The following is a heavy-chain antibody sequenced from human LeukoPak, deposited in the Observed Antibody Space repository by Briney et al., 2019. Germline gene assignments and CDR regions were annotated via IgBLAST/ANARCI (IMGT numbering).Heavy chain of an antibody. CDR3: ARDSSSTVTTFLYYYYMDV. Sequence: PGGSLRLSCAASGFTFSSYSMNWVRQAPGKGLEWVSYISSSSSTIYYADSVKGRFTISRDNAKNSLYLRMNSLRAEDTAVYYCARDSSSTVTTFLYYYYMDVWGKGTTVTVSS. CDR1: GFTFSSYS. V-gene: IGHV3-48*01. J-gene: IGHJ6*03. CDR2: ISSSSSTI. D-gene: IGHD4-17*01.